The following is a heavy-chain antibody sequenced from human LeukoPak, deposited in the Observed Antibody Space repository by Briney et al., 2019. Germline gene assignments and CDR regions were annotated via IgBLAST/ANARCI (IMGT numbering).Heavy chain of an antibody. CDR2: ICSSRSAI. Sequence: GGSLRLSCAVSRFLFSSYSMNWVRQAPGKGLEWVWYICSSRSAIYYADSVKGRINTPRDNVKNTLYRQMSSQGAEDTAVYYGARSIEVVDWGQGTLVTVST. CDR1: RFLFSSYS. J-gene: IGHJ4*02. CDR3: ARSIEVVD. D-gene: IGHD2-21*01. V-gene: IGHV3-48*04.